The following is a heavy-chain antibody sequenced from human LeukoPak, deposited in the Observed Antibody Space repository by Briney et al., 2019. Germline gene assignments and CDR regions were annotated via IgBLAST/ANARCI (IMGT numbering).Heavy chain of an antibody. Sequence: PSETLSLTCTVSGGSISSYYWSWIRQPPGKGLEWIGYINYSGNTNYNPSLKSRVTISVDTSKNQFSLRLSSVTPADTAVYYCARAPYYDSSGYYYWLDIWGQGTMVTVSS. CDR2: INYSGNT. J-gene: IGHJ3*02. D-gene: IGHD3-22*01. V-gene: IGHV4-59*01. CDR3: ARAPYYDSSGYYYWLDI. CDR1: GGSISSYY.